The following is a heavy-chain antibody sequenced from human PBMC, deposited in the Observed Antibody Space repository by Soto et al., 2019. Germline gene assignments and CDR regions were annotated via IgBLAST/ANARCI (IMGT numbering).Heavy chain of an antibody. V-gene: IGHV3-7*01. D-gene: IGHD6-13*01. CDR1: GFTFSSYW. CDR3: ARDQAAAGPNYYYYYYMDV. Sequence: GGSLRLSCAASGFTFSSYWMSWVRQAPGKGLEWVANIKQDGSEKYYVDSVKGRFTISRDNAKNSLYLQMNSLRAEDTAVYYCARDQAAAGPNYYYYYYMDVWGKGTTVTVSS. J-gene: IGHJ6*03. CDR2: IKQDGSEK.